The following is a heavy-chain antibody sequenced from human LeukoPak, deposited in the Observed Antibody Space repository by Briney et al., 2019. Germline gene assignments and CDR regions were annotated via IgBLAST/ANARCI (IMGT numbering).Heavy chain of an antibody. CDR2: ISSDGSNK. D-gene: IGHD3-22*01. CDR3: ANTYYDTSGYHYLDY. J-gene: IGHJ4*02. Sequence: GGSLRLSCAASGFTVSENYMSWARQAPGKGLGWVAVISSDGSNKYYADSVKGRFTISRDNSKNTLYLQMNSLRAEDTAVYYCANTYYDTSGYHYLDYWGQGTLVTVSS. V-gene: IGHV3-30-3*01. CDR1: GFTVSENY.